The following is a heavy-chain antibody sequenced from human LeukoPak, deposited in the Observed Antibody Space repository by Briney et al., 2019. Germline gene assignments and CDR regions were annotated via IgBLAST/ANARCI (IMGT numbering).Heavy chain of an antibody. CDR3: VHGGLYYLDY. CDR1: GFTFSTYA. CDR2: ISYDGSNK. V-gene: IGHV3-30*04. J-gene: IGHJ4*02. Sequence: GGSLRLSCAASGFTFSTYAIHWVRQAPGKGLEWVAVISYDGSNKYYADSVKGRFTISRDIFKNTLYLQMNSLRAEDTAVYYCVHGGLYYLDYWGQGTLVTVSS. D-gene: IGHD3-10*01.